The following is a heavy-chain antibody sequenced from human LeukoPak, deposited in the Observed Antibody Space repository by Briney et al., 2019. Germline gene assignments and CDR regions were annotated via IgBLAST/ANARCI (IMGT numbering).Heavy chain of an antibody. V-gene: IGHV1-2*02. CDR3: ARDTGETDSRGWYGTEAAFDI. J-gene: IGHJ3*02. D-gene: IGHD6-19*01. Sequence: GASVKVSCKAAGYTFTGYYMHWVRQAPGQGLEWMGWINPNSGGTNYAQKFQGRGTMTRDTAISTAYMELSRLRSDDTAVYYCARDTGETDSRGWYGTEAAFDIWGQGTMVTVSS. CDR1: GYTFTGYY. CDR2: INPNSGGT.